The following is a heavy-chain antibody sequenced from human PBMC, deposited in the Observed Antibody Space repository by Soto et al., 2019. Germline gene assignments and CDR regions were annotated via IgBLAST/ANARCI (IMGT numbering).Heavy chain of an antibody. CDR2: INHIGIT. V-gene: IGHV4-34*06. CDR3: TRGYAENWHTPHY. J-gene: IGHJ4*02. CDR1: GGSFNGFY. Sequence: QVQVQQWGAGLVKPSETLSLTCAVDGGSFNGFYWGWIRQPPGKGLEWIGEINHIGITHYNPSVKGRVSISVDTSENKLSLKLDSVTAADTAVYYCTRGYAENWHTPHYWGQGTLVTVSS. D-gene: IGHD5-12*01.